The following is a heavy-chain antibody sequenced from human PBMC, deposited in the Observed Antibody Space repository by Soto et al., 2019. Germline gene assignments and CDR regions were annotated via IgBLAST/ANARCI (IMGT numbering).Heavy chain of an antibody. Sequence: EVQLLESGGGLVQPGGSLRLSCAASGFTFSSYAMSWVRQAPGKGLEWVSVISGSGGSTYYADSVKGRFTISRDNSKNTVYVQMNSLRAEDTAVYYCAKTYYYDSSGHYSDYWGQGTLVTVSS. J-gene: IGHJ4*02. CDR3: AKTYYYDSSGHYSDY. CDR1: GFTFSSYA. CDR2: ISGSGGST. V-gene: IGHV3-23*01. D-gene: IGHD3-22*01.